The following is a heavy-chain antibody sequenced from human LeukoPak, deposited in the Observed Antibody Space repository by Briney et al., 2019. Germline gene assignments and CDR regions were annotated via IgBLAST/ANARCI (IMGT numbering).Heavy chain of an antibody. J-gene: IGHJ5*02. D-gene: IGHD2-15*01. CDR2: ISSTYGYI. V-gene: IGHV3-21*01. CDR1: GFTFSSYA. CDR3: ARQRGYCSGGSCRGWFDP. Sequence: GGSLRLSCAASGFTFSSYAMSWVRQAPGKGLEWVSSISSTYGYIYQADSVKGRFTISRDNAKNSLYLQMNSLRAEDTGVYYCARQRGYCSGGSCRGWFDPWGQGTLVTVSS.